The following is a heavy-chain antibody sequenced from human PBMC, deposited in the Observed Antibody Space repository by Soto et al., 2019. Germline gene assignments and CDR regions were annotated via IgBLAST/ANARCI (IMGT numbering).Heavy chain of an antibody. CDR3: ARGQYYMDV. J-gene: IGHJ6*03. V-gene: IGHV3-33*01. CDR1: GFTFSSYG. CDR2: IWYDGSNK. Sequence: QVQLVESGGGVVQPGRSLRLSCAASGFTFSSYGMHWVRQAPGKGLEWVAVIWYDGSNKYYADSVKGRFTISRDNSKNTLYLQMYSLRAEDTAVYYCARGQYYMDVWGKGTTVTVSS.